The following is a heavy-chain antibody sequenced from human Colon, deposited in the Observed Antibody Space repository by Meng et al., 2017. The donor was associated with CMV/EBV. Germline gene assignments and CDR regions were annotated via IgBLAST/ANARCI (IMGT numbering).Heavy chain of an antibody. Sequence: GESLKISCAASGFIFSSYTMNWVRQAPGKGLEWVSYISSSSGTIYYADSVKGRFIISRDNAKNSLYLQMNSLRAEDTAVYYCARMYYDSSGYYYEGQHYGMDVWGQGTTVTVSS. D-gene: IGHD3-22*01. V-gene: IGHV3-48*04. J-gene: IGHJ6*02. CDR2: ISSSSGTI. CDR1: GFIFSSYT. CDR3: ARMYYDSSGYYYEGQHYGMDV.